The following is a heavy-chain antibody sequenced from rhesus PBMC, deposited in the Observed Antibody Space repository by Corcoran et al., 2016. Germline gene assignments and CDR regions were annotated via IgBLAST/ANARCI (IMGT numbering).Heavy chain of an antibody. J-gene: IGHJ4*01. V-gene: IGHV4-122*02. CDR2: ITYSGRP. D-gene: IGHD2-21*01. CDR1: GYSISGYY. CDR3: ARYCAGSGCSTFDY. Sequence: QVQLQESGPGLVKPSETLSLTCAVSGYSISGYYWSWIRQAPGKGLGWIGYITYSGRPNYSPAPTRRVTNSSDTTKNLFSLALSAGTAADTAVYYWARYCAGSGCSTFDYWGQGVLVTVSS.